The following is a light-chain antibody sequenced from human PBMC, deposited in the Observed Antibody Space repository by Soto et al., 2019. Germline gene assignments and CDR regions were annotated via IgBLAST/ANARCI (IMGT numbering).Light chain of an antibody. CDR2: GAS. V-gene: IGKV3-15*01. J-gene: IGKJ1*01. CDR3: QQYNNWQT. CDR1: QSVSSN. Sequence: EIVMTQSPATLSVSPGERATLSCRASQSVSSNLAWYQQKPGQAPRLLIYGASTRATGIPARLSGSGSGTEFTLTISSLQSEDFAVYYCQQYNNWQTFGQGTKVDSK.